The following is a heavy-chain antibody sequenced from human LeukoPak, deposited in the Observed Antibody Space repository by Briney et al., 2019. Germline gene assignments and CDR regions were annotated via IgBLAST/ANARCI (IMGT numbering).Heavy chain of an antibody. J-gene: IGHJ4*02. CDR2: INHSGST. Sequence: SETLSLTCAVYGGSFSGYYWSWIRQPPGKGLEWIGEINHSGSTNYNPSLNSRVTISVDTSKNQFSLKLSSVTAADTAVYYCARGVDIVVVPAVNYFDYWGQGTLVTVSS. D-gene: IGHD2-2*03. CDR3: ARGVDIVVVPAVNYFDY. CDR1: GGSFSGYY. V-gene: IGHV4-34*01.